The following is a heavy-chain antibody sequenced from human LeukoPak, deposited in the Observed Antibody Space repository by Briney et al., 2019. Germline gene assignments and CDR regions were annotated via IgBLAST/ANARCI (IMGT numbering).Heavy chain of an antibody. V-gene: IGHV3-15*01. CDR2: IKSKTDGGTT. CDR3: TTEERVSSGYCSGGSCYIDY. D-gene: IGHD2-15*01. Sequence: GGSLRLSCAASAFTFSNAWMNWVRQAPGKGLEWVGRIKSKTDGGTTDYAAPVKGRLTISRDDSKNTLHLQMNSLKTEDTAVYYCTTEERVSSGYCSGGSCYIDYWGQGTLVTVSS. J-gene: IGHJ4*02. CDR1: AFTFSNAW.